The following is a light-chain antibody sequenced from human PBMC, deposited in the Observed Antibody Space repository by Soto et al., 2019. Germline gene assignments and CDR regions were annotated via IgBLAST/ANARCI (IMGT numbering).Light chain of an antibody. CDR1: QSVSSN. V-gene: IGKV3-15*01. Sequence: EIVMTQSPATLSVSPGERAILSCRASQSVSSNLAWYQQKPDQAPRLLIYSASARATGVPARFSGSGSGTEFTLTISSLQSEDFAVYYCQQYNSWPLTFGGGTKVAIK. CDR2: SAS. CDR3: QQYNSWPLT. J-gene: IGKJ4*01.